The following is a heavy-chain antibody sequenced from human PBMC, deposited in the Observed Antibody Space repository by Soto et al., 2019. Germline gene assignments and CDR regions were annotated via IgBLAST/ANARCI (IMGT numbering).Heavy chain of an antibody. Sequence: XGSLVPSFAAAGFTFSSYSMSWVRQAPGKGLDWVSAISGSGGSTYYADSVKGRFTISRDNSKNTLYLQMKSLRAEDTAVYYCAKDLQLVGATKEDDWGRGTLVTVSS. J-gene: IGHJ4*02. CDR1: GFTFSSYS. CDR3: AKDLQLVGATKEDD. CDR2: ISGSGGST. D-gene: IGHD1-26*01. V-gene: IGHV3-23*01.